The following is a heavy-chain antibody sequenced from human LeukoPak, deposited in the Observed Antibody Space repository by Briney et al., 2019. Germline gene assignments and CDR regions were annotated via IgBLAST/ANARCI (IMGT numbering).Heavy chain of an antibody. V-gene: IGHV4-39*02. D-gene: IGHD2-21*02. CDR2: ISYRGIP. J-gene: IGHJ6*03. Sequence: PSETLSLTCFLARDSISNRAYHGGWARPPPGKGLEWIRSISYRGIPHYNPPLKSRLTMSVDTSHNHLSLKLRSVTAADTALYYCARSCTMSNCYSHFYYYYTDVWGKGTPVTVSS. CDR1: RDSISNRAYH. CDR3: ARSCTMSNCYSHFYYYYTDV.